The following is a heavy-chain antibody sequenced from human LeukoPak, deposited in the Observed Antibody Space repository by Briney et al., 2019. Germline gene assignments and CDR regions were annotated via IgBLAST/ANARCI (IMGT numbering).Heavy chain of an antibody. Sequence: ASVKVSCKASGYTFTGYYMHWVRQAPGQGLEWMGWINPNSGGTNYAQKFQGRVTMTRDTSISTAYMELSRLRSDDTAVYCCAVSSSYYYYYMDVWGKGTTVTVSS. V-gene: IGHV1-2*02. CDR3: AVSSSYYYYYMDV. J-gene: IGHJ6*03. D-gene: IGHD6-13*01. CDR1: GYTFTGYY. CDR2: INPNSGGT.